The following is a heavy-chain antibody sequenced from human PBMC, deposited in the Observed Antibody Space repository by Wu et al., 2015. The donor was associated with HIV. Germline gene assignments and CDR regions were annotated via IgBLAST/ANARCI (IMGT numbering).Heavy chain of an antibody. CDR2: FDPAKGET. CDR3: TTGIVVPSTMLGYLDY. Sequence: QVQLVQSGAEVKKPGASVKVSCKISGYTLSKLSMHWVRQPPGKGLEWMGGFDPAKGETIFAQKFQGRVTMTDDISTDTAYMELSSLRSEDTAIYYCTTGIVVPSTMLGYLDYWGHGSWSPSPQ. J-gene: IGHJ4*01. D-gene: IGHD2-2*01. CDR1: GYTLSKLS. V-gene: IGHV1-24*01.